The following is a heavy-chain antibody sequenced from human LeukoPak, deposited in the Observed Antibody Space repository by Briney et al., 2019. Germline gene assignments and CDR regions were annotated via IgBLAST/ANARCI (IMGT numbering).Heavy chain of an antibody. CDR1: GYNFIGHG. D-gene: IGHD7-27*01. CDR3: VRDSTRWSGDLDYDNHVMDA. V-gene: IGHV1-18*01. Sequence: ASVKVSCKASGYNFIGHGFSWVRQAPGQGLEWMGWISAHSGHIKYTEKVQGRVSMTTDTSTSTAYMELRSLRSDDTAVYYCVRDSTRWSGDLDYDNHVMDAWGQGTTVTVSS. J-gene: IGHJ6*02. CDR2: ISAHSGHI.